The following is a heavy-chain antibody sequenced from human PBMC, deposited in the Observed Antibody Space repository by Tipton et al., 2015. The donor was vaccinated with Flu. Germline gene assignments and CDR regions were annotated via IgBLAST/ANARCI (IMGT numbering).Heavy chain of an antibody. CDR2: INHSGST. J-gene: IGHJ5*02. CDR1: GGSFSGYY. Sequence: LRLSCAVYGGSFSGYYWSWIRQPPGKGLEWIGEINHSGSTNYNPSLKSRVTISVDTSKNQFSLKLSSVTAADTAVYYCARGIWFDPWGQGTLVTVSS. CDR3: ARGIWFDP. V-gene: IGHV4-34*01.